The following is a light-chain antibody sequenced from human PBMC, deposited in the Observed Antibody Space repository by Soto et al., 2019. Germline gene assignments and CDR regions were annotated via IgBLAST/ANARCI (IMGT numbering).Light chain of an antibody. Sequence: VLTQSPGTLSLSPGERSPLSCRASQTIRSTSLAWYQQKGGQAPRLLFYGASSRATGIPDMISSSGSGTDFTPTISRLEPDDAAVDYRQHYSSSSTFGQGTRLEIK. CDR2: GAS. CDR1: QTIRSTS. V-gene: IGKV3-20*01. CDR3: QHYSSSST. J-gene: IGKJ5*01.